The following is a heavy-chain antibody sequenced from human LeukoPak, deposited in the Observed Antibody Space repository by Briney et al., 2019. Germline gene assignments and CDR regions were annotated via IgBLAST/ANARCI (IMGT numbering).Heavy chain of an antibody. D-gene: IGHD5-18*01. V-gene: IGHV4-39*07. CDR1: GFTFSSYS. Sequence: AGGSLRLSCAASGFTFSSYSMNWVRQAPGKGLEWIGSIYYSGSTYYNPSLKSRVTISVDTSKNQFSLKLSSVTAADTAVYYCARVKGRGYSYGYGYYYYMDVWGKGTTVTISS. CDR2: IYYSGST. CDR3: ARVKGRGYSYGYGYYYYMDV. J-gene: IGHJ6*03.